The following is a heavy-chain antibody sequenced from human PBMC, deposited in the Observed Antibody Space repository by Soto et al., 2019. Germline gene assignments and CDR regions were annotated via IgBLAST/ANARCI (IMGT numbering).Heavy chain of an antibody. CDR3: ARDISGYFGFDY. CDR1: GFSLTTSGVG. D-gene: IGHD3-22*01. V-gene: IGHV2-5*02. Sequence: QITLKESGPALVKPTQTLTLTCTFSGFSLTTSGVGVGWIRQPPGKALEWLALIYWDDDKRYSPSLKSRLTITKDTSRNQVVLTMTNMDPVDTATYFCARDISGYFGFDYWGQGTLVTVSS. J-gene: IGHJ4*02. CDR2: IYWDDDK.